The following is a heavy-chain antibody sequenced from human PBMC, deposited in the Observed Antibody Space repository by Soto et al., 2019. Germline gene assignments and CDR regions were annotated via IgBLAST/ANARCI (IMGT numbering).Heavy chain of an antibody. J-gene: IGHJ4*02. D-gene: IGHD2-21*02. V-gene: IGHV4-4*07. CDR2: IYSSGAT. Sequence: SETLSLTCTVAGGSISGFYWSWVRQPAGKRLEWIGRIYSSGATKYNPSLRNRVTMSVDTSTDQYSLNLASMTAADTAVYFCARGPFCGNDCYFDVWGQGTLVTVS. CDR1: GGSISGFY. CDR3: ARGPFCGNDCYFDV.